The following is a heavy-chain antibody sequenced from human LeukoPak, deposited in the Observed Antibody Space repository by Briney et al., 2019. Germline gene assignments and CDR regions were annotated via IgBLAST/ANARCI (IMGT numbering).Heavy chain of an antibody. CDR3: ARDREQEPTYDY. CDR2: INSDGSNT. Sequence: PGGSLGLSCVASGFTFSSYWMHWVRQAPGKGLVWVSRINSDGSNTNYADSVKGRFTISRDNAKNTLYLQMNSLRAEDTAVYYCARDREQEPTYDYWGRGTLVTVSS. CDR1: GFTFSSYW. J-gene: IGHJ4*02. D-gene: IGHD6-13*01. V-gene: IGHV3-74*01.